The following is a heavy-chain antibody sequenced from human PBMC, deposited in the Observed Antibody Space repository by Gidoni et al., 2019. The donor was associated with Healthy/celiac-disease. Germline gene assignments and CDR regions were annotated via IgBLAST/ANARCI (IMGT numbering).Heavy chain of an antibody. CDR3: ARVISSGWYKKGDWFDP. Sequence: QVQLQQSGPGLVKPSQTLSLTCAISGDSASSTSAAWNWIRQSPSRGLEWLGRTYYRSKWYNDYAVSVKSRITINPDTSKNQFSLQLNSVTPEDTAVYYCARVISSGWYKKGDWFDPWGQGTLVTVSS. J-gene: IGHJ5*02. V-gene: IGHV6-1*01. CDR1: GDSASSTSAA. D-gene: IGHD6-19*01. CDR2: TYYRSKWYN.